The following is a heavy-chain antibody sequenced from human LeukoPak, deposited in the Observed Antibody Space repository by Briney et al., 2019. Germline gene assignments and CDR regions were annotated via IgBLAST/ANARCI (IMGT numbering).Heavy chain of an antibody. J-gene: IGHJ4*02. CDR3: ARILYGGNSRSVGSPIDY. CDR2: IYYSGST. Sequence: PSETLSLTCTVSGGSISSSSYYWGWIRQPPGKGLEWIGSIYYSGSTYYNPSLKSRVTISVDTSKNQFSLKLSSVTAADTAVYYCARILYGGNSRSVGSPIDYWGQGTLVTVSS. CDR1: GGSISSSSYY. D-gene: IGHD4-23*01. V-gene: IGHV4-39*07.